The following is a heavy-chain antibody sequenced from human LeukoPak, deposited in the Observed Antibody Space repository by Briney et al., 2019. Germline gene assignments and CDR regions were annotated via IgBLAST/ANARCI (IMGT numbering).Heavy chain of an antibody. Sequence: PSETLSLTCTVSGGSISSYYWSWIRQPPGKGLEWIGYIYYSGSTNYNPSLKSRVTMSVDTSKNQFSLKLSSVTAADTAVYYCARETYYYDSSGYLAYYFDYWGQGTLVTVSS. D-gene: IGHD3-22*01. CDR1: GGSISSYY. CDR3: ARETYYYDSSGYLAYYFDY. CDR2: IYYSGST. J-gene: IGHJ4*02. V-gene: IGHV4-59*12.